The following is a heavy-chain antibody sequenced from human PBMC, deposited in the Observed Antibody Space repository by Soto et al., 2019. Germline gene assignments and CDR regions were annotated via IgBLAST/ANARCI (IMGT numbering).Heavy chain of an antibody. CDR1: GFSLSNARMG. CDR3: ARIWGFYDIFSGYNWFDP. CDR2: IFSNDEK. J-gene: IGHJ5*02. Sequence: QVTLKESGPVLVKPTETLTLTCTVSGFSLSNARMGVSWIRQPPGKALEWLAHIFSNDEKSYSTSLKSRLTISKDTAKSQVVLTMTNMDPVDTATYYCARIWGFYDIFSGYNWFDPWGQGTLVTVSS. V-gene: IGHV2-26*01. D-gene: IGHD3-9*01.